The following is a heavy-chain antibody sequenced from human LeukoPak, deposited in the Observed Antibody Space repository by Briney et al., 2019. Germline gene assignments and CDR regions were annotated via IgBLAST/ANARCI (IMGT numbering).Heavy chain of an antibody. CDR1: GFTFSSYA. CDR3: AKDRSSGWYVSDRYFDY. J-gene: IGHJ4*02. V-gene: IGHV3-23*01. CDR2: ISGSGGST. D-gene: IGHD6-19*01. Sequence: GGSLRLSCAASGFTFSSYAMSWVRQAPGKGLEWVSAISGSGGSTYYADSVKGRFTISRDNSKNTLYLQMNSLRAEDTAVYYCAKDRSSGWYVSDRYFDYWGQGTLVTVSS.